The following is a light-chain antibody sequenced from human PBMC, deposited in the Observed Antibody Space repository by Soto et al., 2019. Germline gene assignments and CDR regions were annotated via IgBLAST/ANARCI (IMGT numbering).Light chain of an antibody. Sequence: QSVLTQPASVSGSPGQSITISCTGTSSDVGSYNLVSWYQQHPGKAPKLMIYEGSQRPSGISNSFSGSKSGNTASLTISALQAEDEADYYCCLYAGSSTPLYGFGTGTKVTVL. J-gene: IGLJ1*01. CDR3: CLYAGSSTPLYG. CDR2: EGS. V-gene: IGLV2-23*01. CDR1: SSDVGSYNL.